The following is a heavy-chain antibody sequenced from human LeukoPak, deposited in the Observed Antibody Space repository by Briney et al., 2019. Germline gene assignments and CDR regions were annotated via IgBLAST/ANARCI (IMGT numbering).Heavy chain of an antibody. CDR1: GGSISSYY. V-gene: IGHV4-4*09. D-gene: IGHD4-11*01. CDR3: ASMTTKVYYYMDV. CDR2: IYSSGST. Sequence: SESLSLTCTVSGGSISSYYWSWIRQPPGKGLEWIGYIYSSGSTNYNPSLESRVTISVDTSKNQFSLKLSSVTAADTAVYYCASMTTKVYYYMDVWGRGTTVTVSS. J-gene: IGHJ6*03.